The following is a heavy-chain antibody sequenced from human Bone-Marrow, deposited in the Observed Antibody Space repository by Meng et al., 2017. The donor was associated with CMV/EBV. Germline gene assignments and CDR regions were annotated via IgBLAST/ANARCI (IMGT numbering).Heavy chain of an antibody. CDR2: ISVYNGNT. J-gene: IGHJ6*02. V-gene: IGHV1-18*01. Sequence: ASVKVSCKASGDTFTSYGISWVRQAPGQGLEWMGWISVYNGNTNYVQKFQGRVTITTDESTSTAYMELSSLRSEDTAVYYCASPGGLGYCSSTSCQGTYFYGMDVWGQGTTVTVSS. CDR1: GDTFTSYG. D-gene: IGHD2-2*01. CDR3: ASPGGLGYCSSTSCQGTYFYGMDV.